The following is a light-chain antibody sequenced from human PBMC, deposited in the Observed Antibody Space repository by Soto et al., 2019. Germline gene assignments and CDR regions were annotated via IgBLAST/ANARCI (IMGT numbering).Light chain of an antibody. V-gene: IGKV3-20*01. J-gene: IGKJ1*01. CDR3: QQYGTSPRGT. Sequence: DIVLTQSPGTLSLSPGERATLSCRASQSVSSTFFAWYQQKPGQAPRLLMFGASNRATGIPDRFSGSGSGTDFTLTISRLEPEDSAMYYCQQYGTSPRGTFGQGTKVDIK. CDR1: QSVSSTF. CDR2: GAS.